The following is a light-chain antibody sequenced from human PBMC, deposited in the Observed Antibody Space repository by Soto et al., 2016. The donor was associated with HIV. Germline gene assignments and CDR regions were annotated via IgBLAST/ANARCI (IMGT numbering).Light chain of an antibody. V-gene: IGKV1-5*03. Sequence: DIQMTQSPSSLSASVGDRVTITCRASQSVTRWLAWFQKKPGQVPKLLIYRASSLKVGPHQGSAAVDLGTEFSLTISGLQSDDSATYYCQQYDRFPWTFGQGTNV. CDR3: QQYDRFPWT. CDR2: RAS. CDR1: QSVTRW. J-gene: IGKJ1*01.